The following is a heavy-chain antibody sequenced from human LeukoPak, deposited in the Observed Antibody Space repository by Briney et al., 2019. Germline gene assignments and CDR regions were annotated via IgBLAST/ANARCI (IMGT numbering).Heavy chain of an antibody. CDR3: AKDPGYRDF. J-gene: IGHJ4*02. D-gene: IGHD5-18*01. CDR1: GFPFSGSG. Sequence: GSSLRLSCAGSGFPFSGSGMHWVRQAPGKGLEWVAYIRNDGSNNYYEDSVKGRFTISRDNSKNMLYLQMNSLRAEDTAMYFCAKDPGYRDFWGQGTLVTVSS. CDR2: IRNDGSNN. V-gene: IGHV3-30*02.